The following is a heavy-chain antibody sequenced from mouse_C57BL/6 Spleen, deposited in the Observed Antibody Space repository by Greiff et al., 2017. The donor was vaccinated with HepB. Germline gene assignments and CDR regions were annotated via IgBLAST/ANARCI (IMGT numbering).Heavy chain of an antibody. J-gene: IGHJ2*01. D-gene: IGHD1-1*01. CDR3: ARATVEGYYFDY. CDR1: GYAFSSYW. Sequence: VQLQQSGAELVKPGASVKISCKASGYAFSSYWMNWVKQRPGKGLEWIGQIYPGDGDTNYNGKFKGKATLTADKSSSTAYMQLSSLTSEDSAVYFCARATVEGYYFDYWGQGTTLTVSS. CDR2: IYPGDGDT. V-gene: IGHV1-80*01.